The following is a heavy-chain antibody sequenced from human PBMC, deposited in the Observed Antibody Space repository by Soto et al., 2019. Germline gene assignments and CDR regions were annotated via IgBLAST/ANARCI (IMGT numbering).Heavy chain of an antibody. J-gene: IGHJ2*01. CDR1: GFIFEDYD. V-gene: IGHV3-9*01. Sequence: GGSLRLSCEASGFIFEDYDMHWVRQPPGKGLQWVSGISWNSGDKDYGDSVKGRFTISRDNAKNSLDLQMSSLRVEDTATYYCVKKSCSHTRCYTGWFFDLWGRGTQVTVSS. D-gene: IGHD2-15*01. CDR3: VKKSCSHTRCYTGWFFDL. CDR2: ISWNSGDK.